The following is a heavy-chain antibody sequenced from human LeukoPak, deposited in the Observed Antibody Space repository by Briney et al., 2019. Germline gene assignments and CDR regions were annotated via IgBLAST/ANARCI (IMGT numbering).Heavy chain of an antibody. CDR3: ARAGSGYSYGYGGNWFDP. V-gene: IGHV1-2*02. Sequence: GASVKVSCKTSGYTVTGYYIHWVRQAPGQGLEWMGWITPNSDGTDYAQKFQGRVTMTRDTSITTAYMELSSLRSEDTAVYYCARAGSGYSYGYGGNWFDPWGQGTLVTVSS. J-gene: IGHJ5*02. D-gene: IGHD5-18*01. CDR2: ITPNSDGT. CDR1: GYTVTGYY.